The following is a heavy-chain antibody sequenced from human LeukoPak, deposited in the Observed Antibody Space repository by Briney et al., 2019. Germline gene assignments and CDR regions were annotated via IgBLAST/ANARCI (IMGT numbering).Heavy chain of an antibody. CDR1: GYTFTGYY. CDR2: INPNSGGT. CDR3: ARDSEAYYDFWSGHPGNWFDP. Sequence: ASVKVSCKASGYTFTGYYMHWVRQAPGQGLEWMGRINPNSGGTNYAQKFQGRVTMTRDTSISTAHMELSRLRSDDTAVYYCARDSEAYYDFWSGHPGNWFDPWGQGTLVTVSS. V-gene: IGHV1-2*06. J-gene: IGHJ5*02. D-gene: IGHD3-3*01.